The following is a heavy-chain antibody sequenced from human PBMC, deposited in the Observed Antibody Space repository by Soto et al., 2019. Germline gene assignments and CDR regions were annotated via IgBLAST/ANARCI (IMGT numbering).Heavy chain of an antibody. CDR2: IIPILGIA. V-gene: IGHV1-69*02. CDR3: ARAWRGYDSPFDY. D-gene: IGHD5-12*01. J-gene: IGHJ4*02. Sequence: QVQLVQSGAEVKKPGSSVKVSCKASGGTFSSYTISWVRQAPGQGLEWMGRIIPILGIANYAQKFQGRVTITADKSTSTAYMELSSLRSEDTAVYYCARAWRGYDSPFDYWGQGTLVTVSS. CDR1: GGTFSSYT.